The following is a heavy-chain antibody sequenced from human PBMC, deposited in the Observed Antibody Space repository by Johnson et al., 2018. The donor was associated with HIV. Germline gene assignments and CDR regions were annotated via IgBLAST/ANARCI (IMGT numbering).Heavy chain of an antibody. D-gene: IGHD3-22*01. J-gene: IGHJ3*02. CDR1: GFTFDDYG. V-gene: IGHV3-20*04. Sequence: VQLVESGGGVVQPGGSLRLSCAASGFTFDDYGMSWVRQAPGKGLEWVSGINWNGGSTGHADSVKGRFTISRDNAKNSLYLQMNSLRPEDTAVYYCAAIEIVVASDAFDIWGQGTMVIVS. CDR3: AAIEIVVASDAFDI. CDR2: INWNGGST.